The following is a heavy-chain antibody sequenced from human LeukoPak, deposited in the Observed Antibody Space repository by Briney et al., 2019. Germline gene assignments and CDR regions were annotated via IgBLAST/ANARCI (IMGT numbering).Heavy chain of an antibody. J-gene: IGHJ6*04. V-gene: IGHV1-18*01. CDR3: ARARNVMVNGDV. CDR2: ISAHSGDT. D-gene: IGHD3-10*01. Sequence: ASVKVSCKASGYTFSNFGITWVRQAPGQGLEWMGWISAHSGDTNYAQKLQDRVTMTTDTSSNTTYLELRSLRSDDTAVYYCARARNVMVNGDVWGKGTTVIVSS. CDR1: GYTFSNFG.